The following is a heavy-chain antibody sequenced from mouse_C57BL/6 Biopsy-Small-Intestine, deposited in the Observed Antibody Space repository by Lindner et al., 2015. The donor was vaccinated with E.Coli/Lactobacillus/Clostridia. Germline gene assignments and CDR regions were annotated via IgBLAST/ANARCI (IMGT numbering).Heavy chain of an antibody. CDR1: GYSFTSYY. J-gene: IGHJ3*01. CDR3: ARVLNYSFAY. V-gene: IGHV1-66*01. D-gene: IGHD2-1*01. CDR2: IYPRSGDT. Sequence: VQLQESGPELVKPGASVKISCKASGYSFTSYYIHWVKQRPGQGLEWIGRIYPRSGDTKYNEKFKGKATLTADTSSSTAYMQLSSLTSEDSAVYYCARVLNYSFAYWGQGTLVTVSA.